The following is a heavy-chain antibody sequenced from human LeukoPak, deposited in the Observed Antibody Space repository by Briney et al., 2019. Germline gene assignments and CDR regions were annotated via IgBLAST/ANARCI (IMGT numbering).Heavy chain of an antibody. CDR2: ISGSGGST. Sequence: GGTLRLSCAASGFSFSSYGMSWVRQAPGKGLEWVSGISGSGGSTYYADSVKGRFTISRDNSKNTLYLQMNSLRGEDTALYYCAKTLSGRVSENWFDPWGQGTLVTVSS. V-gene: IGHV3-23*01. J-gene: IGHJ5*02. D-gene: IGHD5/OR15-5a*01. CDR1: GFSFSSYG. CDR3: AKTLSGRVSENWFDP.